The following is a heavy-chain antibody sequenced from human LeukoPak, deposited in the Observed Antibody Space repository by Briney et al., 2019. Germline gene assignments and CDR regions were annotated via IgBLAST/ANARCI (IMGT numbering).Heavy chain of an antibody. CDR1: GGSISSGGYY. J-gene: IGHJ4*01. V-gene: IGHV4-31*03. Sequence: SETLSLTCTVSGGSISSGGYYWSWIRQPPGKGLEWIGYIYYSGSTYYNPSLKSRVTISVDTSKNQFSLKLSSVTAADTAVYYCATSSNSGDYFDYWGQGTLVTVSS. CDR2: IYYSGST. D-gene: IGHD5-24*01. CDR3: ATSSNSGDYFDY.